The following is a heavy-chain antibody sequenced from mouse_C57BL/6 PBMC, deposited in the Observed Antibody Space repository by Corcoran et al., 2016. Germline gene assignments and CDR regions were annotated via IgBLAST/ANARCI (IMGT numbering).Heavy chain of an antibody. CDR1: GYTFTTYG. J-gene: IGHJ1*03. Sequence: QNQLVQSGPELKKPGETVKITCKATGYTFTTYGMSWVKQAPGKGLKWMGWINTYSGVPTYADDFKGRFAFSLETSASTAYLQINNLKNEDTATYFWAREGGGYFDVWGTGTTVTVSS. CDR2: INTYSGVP. V-gene: IGHV9-3*01. CDR3: AREGGGYFDV.